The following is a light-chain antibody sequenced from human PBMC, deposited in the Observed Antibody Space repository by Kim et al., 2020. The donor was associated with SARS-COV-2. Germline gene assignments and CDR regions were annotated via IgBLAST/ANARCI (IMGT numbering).Light chain of an antibody. CDR3: HQYSASPIT. CDR2: AAS. V-gene: IGKV3-20*01. Sequence: STRYLAWYQQKPGQAPRLLIYAASTRATGIPDRFSGRGSGTDFTLTITRLEPDDFAVYYCHQYSASPITFGGGTKLEI. J-gene: IGKJ4*01. CDR1: STRY.